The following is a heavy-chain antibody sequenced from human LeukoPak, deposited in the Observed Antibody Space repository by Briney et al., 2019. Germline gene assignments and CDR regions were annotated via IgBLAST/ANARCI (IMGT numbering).Heavy chain of an antibody. J-gene: IGHJ3*02. CDR3: ARDDGTMVRGVPVLGAFDI. CDR1: GFTFSSYG. V-gene: IGHV3-30*02. D-gene: IGHD3-10*01. Sequence: PGGSLRLSCAASGFTFSSYGMHWVRQAPGKGLEWVAFIRYDGSNKYYADSVKGRFTISRDNSKNTLYLQMNSLRAEDTAVYYCARDDGTMVRGVPVLGAFDIWGQGTMVTVSS. CDR2: IRYDGSNK.